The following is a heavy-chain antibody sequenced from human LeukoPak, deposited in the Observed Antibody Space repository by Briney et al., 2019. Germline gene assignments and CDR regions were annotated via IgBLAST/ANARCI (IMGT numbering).Heavy chain of an antibody. CDR1: GFTFSSYG. Sequence: HPGRSLRLSCAASGFTFSSYGMHWIRQAPGKGPEWVAVIWSGGYKKYYAESVKGRFTVSRDTAKNTLYLQMNSLRAEDTAVYYCAKDFCSGNYRARTFDYWGQGTLVTVSS. D-gene: IGHD1-26*01. V-gene: IGHV3-33*06. CDR3: AKDFCSGNYRARTFDY. CDR2: IWSGGYKK. J-gene: IGHJ4*02.